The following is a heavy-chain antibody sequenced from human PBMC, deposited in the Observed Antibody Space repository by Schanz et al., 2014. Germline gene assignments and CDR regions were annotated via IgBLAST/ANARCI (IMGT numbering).Heavy chain of an antibody. D-gene: IGHD1-26*01. J-gene: IGHJ4*02. CDR1: GYSLIHLT. V-gene: IGHV1-24*01. Sequence: QVHLVQSGAEVKEPGASVKVSCKVSGYSLIHLTLYWVRQAHGKGLEWLGGFERVDSEPIYAPRFQGRGTMTKDSSTDTAYLEVNGRRSEDTAIYFCSTSGEDLEPTPNYWGQGTRITVSS. CDR2: FERVDSEP. CDR3: STSGEDLEPTPNY.